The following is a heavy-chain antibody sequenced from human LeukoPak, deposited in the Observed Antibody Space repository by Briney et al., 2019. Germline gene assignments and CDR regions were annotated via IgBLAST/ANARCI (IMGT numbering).Heavy chain of an antibody. CDR3: AKGGLGFISTSYFDY. Sequence: GGSLRLSCAASGLSFSSYAMSWVRQAPGKGLEWVSVISGSGGSTYYADSVKGRFTISRDNSKNTLYLQMNSLRVEDTAVYYCAKGGLGFISTSYFDYWGQGTLVTVSS. V-gene: IGHV3-23*01. D-gene: IGHD2-2*01. CDR2: ISGSGGST. J-gene: IGHJ4*02. CDR1: GLSFSSYA.